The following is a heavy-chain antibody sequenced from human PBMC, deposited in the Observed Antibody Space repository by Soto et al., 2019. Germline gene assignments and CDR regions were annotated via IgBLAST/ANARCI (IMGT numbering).Heavy chain of an antibody. CDR3: AKGGRAYCGGDCRYYFDY. J-gene: IGHJ4*02. Sequence: PGGSLRLSCAASGFTFSSYGMHWVRQAPGKGLEWVAVISYDGSNKYYADSVKGRFTISRDNSKNTLYVQMNSLRAEDTAVYYCAKGGRAYCGGDCRYYFDYWGQGTLVTVSS. CDR1: GFTFSSYG. CDR2: ISYDGSNK. D-gene: IGHD2-21*02. V-gene: IGHV3-30*18.